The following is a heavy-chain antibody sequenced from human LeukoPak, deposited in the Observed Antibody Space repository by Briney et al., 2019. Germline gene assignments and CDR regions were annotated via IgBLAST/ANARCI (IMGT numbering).Heavy chain of an antibody. J-gene: IGHJ4*02. Sequence: ASVTVSCTASGYAFTDYYMHWVRQAPGQGLKWMGWINPSSGGTSYAQKFQGRVTMTGDTSISTAYMELSSLRSNDAAVYYCARDLDLWDYWGQGTLVTVSS. CDR1: GYAFTDYY. D-gene: IGHD3-3*01. V-gene: IGHV1-2*02. CDR3: ARDLDLWDY. CDR2: INPSSGGT.